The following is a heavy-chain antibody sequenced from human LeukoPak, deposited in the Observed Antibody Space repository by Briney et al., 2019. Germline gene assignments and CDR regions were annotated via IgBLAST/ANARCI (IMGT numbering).Heavy chain of an antibody. D-gene: IGHD3-10*01. Sequence: SETLSLTCAVSGGSISSSSYFWGWIRQPPGKGVGWIGSIYYSGSTYYNPSRKSRVTISLATSKTQFSLKLSSMTAADTAAYDCARHAMVRGANNWFDPWGQATLVTVS. J-gene: IGHJ5*02. V-gene: IGHV4-39*01. CDR2: IYYSGST. CDR3: ARHAMVRGANNWFDP. CDR1: GGSISSSSYF.